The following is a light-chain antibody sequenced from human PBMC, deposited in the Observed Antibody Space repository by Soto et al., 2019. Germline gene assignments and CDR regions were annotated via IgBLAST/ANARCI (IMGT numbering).Light chain of an antibody. CDR3: SFYTSSSPWV. Sequence: QSALTQPASVSGSPGQSITISCTGTSSDVGGYNYVSWYQQHPGKAPKLMIYDVSNRPSGVSNRFSGSKSGNTASLTISGLQGEDGADYYCSFYTSSSPWVFGGGTKVTVL. CDR2: DVS. V-gene: IGLV2-14*01. J-gene: IGLJ3*02. CDR1: SSDVGGYNY.